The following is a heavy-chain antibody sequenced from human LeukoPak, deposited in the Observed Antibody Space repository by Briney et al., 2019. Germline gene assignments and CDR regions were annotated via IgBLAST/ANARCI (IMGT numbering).Heavy chain of an antibody. V-gene: IGHV3-23*01. CDR3: ARAPRGYSYGALFDY. CDR2: ISGSGGST. D-gene: IGHD5-18*01. CDR1: GFTFSSYA. J-gene: IGHJ4*02. Sequence: GGSLRLSCAASGFTFSSYAMSWVRQAPGKGLEWVSAISGSGGSTYYADSVKGRFTISRDNSENTLYLQMNSLRAEDTAVYYCARAPRGYSYGALFDYWGQGTLVTVSS.